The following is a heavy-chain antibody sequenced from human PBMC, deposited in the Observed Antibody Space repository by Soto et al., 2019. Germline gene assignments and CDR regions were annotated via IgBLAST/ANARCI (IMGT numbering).Heavy chain of an antibody. CDR1: GDSIRNYY. CDR2: SYYSGST. D-gene: IGHD1-7*01. V-gene: IGHV4-59*01. CDR3: ARRQNWNYLFDN. J-gene: IGHJ4*02. Sequence: PSETRSLACSVSGDSIRNYYWSWIRQSPGKGLEWIGCSYYSGSTNYNPSLKSRVTMSIDASKTRFSLRLRSVTAADTAVYYCARRQNWNYLFDNSGQGTLVTVSS.